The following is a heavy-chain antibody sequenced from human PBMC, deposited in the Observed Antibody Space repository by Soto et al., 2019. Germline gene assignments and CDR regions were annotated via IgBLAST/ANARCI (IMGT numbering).Heavy chain of an antibody. Sequence: GGSMRLSFSASVFPFDDYSMHWVRPAPGKGLEWVSGISWNSGSIGYADSVKGRFTISRDNAKNSLYLQMNSLRAEDTASYYCAKDMAYTVTTAFDIWGQGTMVTVSS. CDR1: VFPFDDYS. CDR2: ISWNSGSI. V-gene: IGHV3-9*01. D-gene: IGHD4-17*01. J-gene: IGHJ3*02. CDR3: AKDMAYTVTTAFDI.